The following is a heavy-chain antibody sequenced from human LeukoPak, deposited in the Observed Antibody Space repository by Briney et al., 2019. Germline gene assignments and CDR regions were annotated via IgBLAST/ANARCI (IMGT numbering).Heavy chain of an antibody. D-gene: IGHD2-2*01. CDR3: ARAGCSSTSCYARYYYSMDV. CDR2: INPNSGGT. Sequence: ASVKVSCKASGYTFTGYYMHWVRQAPGQGLEWMGWINPNSGGTSYAQKFQGRVTMTRDTSISTAYMELSRLRSDDTAVYYCARAGCSSTSCYARYYYSMDVWGQGTTVTVSS. CDR1: GYTFTGYY. V-gene: IGHV1-2*02. J-gene: IGHJ6*02.